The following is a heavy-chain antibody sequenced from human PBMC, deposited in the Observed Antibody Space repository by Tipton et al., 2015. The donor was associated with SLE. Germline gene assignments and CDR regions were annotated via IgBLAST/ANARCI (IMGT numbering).Heavy chain of an antibody. Sequence: TLSLTCAVHGGSFSGYYWSWIRQPPGKGLEWIGEINHSGSTNHNPSLKSRVTISVDTSKNQLSLKLSAVTAADTAVYYCARALWKGGDYWGQGTLVTVSS. D-gene: IGHD1-1*01. CDR1: GGSFSGYY. V-gene: IGHV4-34*01. CDR3: ARALWKGGDY. CDR2: INHSGST. J-gene: IGHJ4*02.